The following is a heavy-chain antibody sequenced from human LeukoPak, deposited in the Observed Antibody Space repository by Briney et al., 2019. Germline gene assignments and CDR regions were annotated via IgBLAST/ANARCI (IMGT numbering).Heavy chain of an antibody. CDR2: INPNSGGT. Sequence: GASVKVSCKASGYTFTGYYMHWVRQAPGQGLEWMGWINPNSGGTNYAQKFQGRVTMTRDTSISTAYMELSRLRSDDTAVYYCARAAPITYYYDSSGRTYYFDYWGQGTLVTVSP. D-gene: IGHD3-22*01. J-gene: IGHJ4*02. CDR1: GYTFTGYY. V-gene: IGHV1-2*02. CDR3: ARAAPITYYYDSSGRTYYFDY.